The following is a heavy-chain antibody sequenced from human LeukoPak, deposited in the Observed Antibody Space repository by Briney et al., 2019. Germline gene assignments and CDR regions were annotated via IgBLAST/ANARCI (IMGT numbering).Heavy chain of an antibody. J-gene: IGHJ6*03. CDR1: GFTFSSYA. Sequence: GGSLRLSCAASGFTFSSYAMSWARQAPGKGLEWVSALYGSGETIYYADSVKGRFTVSRDNSKNTLYLQMDGLRAEDTAVYYCAKMAGMTRQVYYMDVWGKGATVTVSS. CDR2: LYGSGETI. D-gene: IGHD1-1*01. CDR3: AKMAGMTRQVYYMDV. V-gene: IGHV3-23*01.